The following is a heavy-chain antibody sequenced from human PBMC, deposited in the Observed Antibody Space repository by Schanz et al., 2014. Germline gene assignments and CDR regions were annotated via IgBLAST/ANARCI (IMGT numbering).Heavy chain of an antibody. V-gene: IGHV3-23*01. CDR3: AKGRFGELSAFDI. D-gene: IGHD3-10*01. Sequence: EVQLLESGGGLVQPGGSLRLSCAASGFTFSSYAMSWVRQAPGKGLEWVSAISGSGGSTYYADSVKGRFTISRDNSNKTVDLQMNSLRAEDTALYYCAKGRFGELSAFDIWGQGTMVTVSS. CDR2: ISGSGGST. J-gene: IGHJ3*02. CDR1: GFTFSSYA.